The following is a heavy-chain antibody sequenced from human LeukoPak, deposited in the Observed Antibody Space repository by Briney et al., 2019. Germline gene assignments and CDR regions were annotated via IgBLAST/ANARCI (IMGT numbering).Heavy chain of an antibody. CDR1: GYTFTGYY. CDR2: INPNSGGT. Sequence: GASVKVSCKASGYTFTGYYMRWVRQAPGQGLEWMGWINPNSGGTNYAQKFQGRVTMTRDTSISTAYMELSRLRVDDTAAYYCARDKQVGATLLDFWGQGTLVTVSS. V-gene: IGHV1-2*02. J-gene: IGHJ4*02. CDR3: ARDKQVGATLLDF. D-gene: IGHD1-26*01.